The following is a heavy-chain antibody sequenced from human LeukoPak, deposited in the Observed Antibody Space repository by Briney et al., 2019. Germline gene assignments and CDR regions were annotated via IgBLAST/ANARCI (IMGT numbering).Heavy chain of an antibody. Sequence: GASVKVSCKSSGYTITNNWMHWVRQAPGQGLEWMGVINPSGTGTSYSQKFQGRITMTRDTSTSTLYMELSSLRSEDTAFYYCATDHSMANTAWWFDPWGQGTLVTVSS. V-gene: IGHV1-46*01. CDR1: GYTITNNW. J-gene: IGHJ5*02. D-gene: IGHD5-24*01. CDR3: ATDHSMANTAWWFDP. CDR2: INPSGTGT.